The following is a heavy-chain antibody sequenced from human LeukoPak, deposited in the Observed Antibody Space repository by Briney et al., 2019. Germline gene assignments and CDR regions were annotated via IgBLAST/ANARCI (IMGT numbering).Heavy chain of an antibody. Sequence: SETLSLTCTVSGGFISSYYWSWIRQPPGKGLEWIGEINHSGSTNYNPSLKSRVTISVDTSKDQFSLKLSSVTAADTAVYYCARRPYYDFWSGRSHGAFDIWGQGTMVTVSS. CDR2: INHSGST. D-gene: IGHD3-3*01. CDR3: ARRPYYDFWSGRSHGAFDI. CDR1: GGFISSYY. J-gene: IGHJ3*02. V-gene: IGHV4-34*01.